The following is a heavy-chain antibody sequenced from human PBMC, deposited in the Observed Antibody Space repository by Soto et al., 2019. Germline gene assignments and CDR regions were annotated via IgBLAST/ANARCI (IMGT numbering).Heavy chain of an antibody. J-gene: IGHJ3*02. CDR3: ARAGLVVPAAISGAFDI. D-gene: IGHD2-2*02. V-gene: IGHV3-11*01. CDR2: ISSSGSTI. Sequence: GGSLRLSCAASGFTFNDYYMSWIRQAPGKGLEWVSYISSSGSTIYYADSVKGRFTISRDNAKNSLYLQMNSLRAEDTAVYYCARAGLVVPAAISGAFDIWGQGTMVTVSS. CDR1: GFTFNDYY.